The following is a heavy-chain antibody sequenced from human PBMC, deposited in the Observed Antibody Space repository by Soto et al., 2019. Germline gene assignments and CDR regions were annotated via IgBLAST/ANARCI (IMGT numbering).Heavy chain of an antibody. D-gene: IGHD5-12*01. CDR1: GFTFSSYA. V-gene: IGHV3-30-3*01. J-gene: IGHJ4*02. CDR3: ARGKGYKSRGLFDY. Sequence: PGGSLRLSCAASGFTFSSYAMHWVRQAPGKGLEWVAVISYDGSNKYYADSVKGRFTISRDNSKNTLYLQMNSLRAEDTAVYYCARGKGYKSRGLFDYWGQGTLVTVSS. CDR2: ISYDGSNK.